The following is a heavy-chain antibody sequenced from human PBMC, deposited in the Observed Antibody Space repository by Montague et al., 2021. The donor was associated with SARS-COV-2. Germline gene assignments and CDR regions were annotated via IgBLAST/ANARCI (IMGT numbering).Heavy chain of an antibody. CDR1: GGSISSYY. J-gene: IGHJ3*02. V-gene: IGHV4-59*01. CDR2: LAHSGST. D-gene: IGHD6-19*01. Sequence: SETLSLTCTVSGGSISSYYWSWIRPPPGKGRGWIGNLAHSGSTNXXPSLKSRVTIPVDTSKNQFSLKLSSVTAADTAVYYCSRGSGWMGNAFDIWAQGAMDTLSS. CDR3: SRGSGWMGNAFDI.